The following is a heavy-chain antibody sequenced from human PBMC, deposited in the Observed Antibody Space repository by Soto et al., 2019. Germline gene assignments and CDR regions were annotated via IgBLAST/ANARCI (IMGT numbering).Heavy chain of an antibody. CDR2: LNVGSANT. Sequence: GASVKVSCNSSGNSFVTYAIHWVRPAPGQRLQWMGWLNVGSANTKYAQDFQGRVTFTRDTAATTTFMELSSLSSEDAAVYYCARVPPWGDSGRFYIQHYDSGGQGTLVTVS. J-gene: IGHJ4*02. V-gene: IGHV1-3*01. CDR1: GNSFVTYA. CDR3: ARVPPWGDSGRFYIQHYDS. D-gene: IGHD3-10*01.